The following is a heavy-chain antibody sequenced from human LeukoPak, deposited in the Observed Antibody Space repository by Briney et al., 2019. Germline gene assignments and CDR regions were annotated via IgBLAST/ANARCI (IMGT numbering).Heavy chain of an antibody. J-gene: IGHJ4*02. Sequence: SETLSLTCTVSGASISTSYWYWIRQPPGKGLELIGYIHYSGDINYNPSLKSRVTILAYTSKNQLSLKLSSVTAADTAVYYCARVGCSGGSCYPDYWGQGTLVTVSS. CDR2: IHYSGDI. D-gene: IGHD2-15*01. V-gene: IGHV4-59*01. CDR3: ARVGCSGGSCYPDY. CDR1: GASISTSY.